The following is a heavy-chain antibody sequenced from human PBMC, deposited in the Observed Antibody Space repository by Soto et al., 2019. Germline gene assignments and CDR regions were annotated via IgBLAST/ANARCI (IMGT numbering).Heavy chain of an antibody. J-gene: IGHJ4*02. CDR2: ISGSVGTT. Sequence: EVQLLESGGGLVQPGGSLRLSCAASGFTFSSYAMSWVRQAPGKGLEWVSAISGSVGTTYYADYVTGRFTISRDNSKNTLDLQMNRLRAEDTAVYYCAKGRGYCSSTSCYVGSDYWGQGTLVTVSS. CDR1: GFTFSSYA. V-gene: IGHV3-23*01. D-gene: IGHD2-2*01. CDR3: AKGRGYCSSTSCYVGSDY.